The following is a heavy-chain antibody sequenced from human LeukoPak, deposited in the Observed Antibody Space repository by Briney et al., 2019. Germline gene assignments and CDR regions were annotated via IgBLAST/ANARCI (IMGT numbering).Heavy chain of an antibody. CDR3: ARGLDTNDWSDAFDI. J-gene: IGHJ3*02. CDR2: MYYSGST. Sequence: PSETLSLTCTVSGGSISSSSDYWGWTRQAPGKGLEWIGYMYYSGSTYSNLSLKSRVTISVDTSKNQFSLKLSSVTAADTAVYYCARGLDTNDWSDAFDIWGQGTMVTVSS. CDR1: GGSISSSSDY. V-gene: IGHV4-39*07. D-gene: IGHD2-21*01.